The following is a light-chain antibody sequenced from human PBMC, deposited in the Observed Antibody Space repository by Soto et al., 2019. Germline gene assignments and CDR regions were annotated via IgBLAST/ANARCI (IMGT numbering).Light chain of an antibody. V-gene: IGKV2-28*01. J-gene: IGKJ1*01. CDR1: QSLLHSNGYNS. Sequence: DIVMTRSPLSLPVTPGAPASISCRSSQSLLHSNGYNSLDWYLQKPGQSPQLLIYLGSNRASGVPDRFSGSGSGTDFTLRISRMEAEDVGVYYCMQALQTPPTFGQGTKVDIK. CDR3: MQALQTPPT. CDR2: LGS.